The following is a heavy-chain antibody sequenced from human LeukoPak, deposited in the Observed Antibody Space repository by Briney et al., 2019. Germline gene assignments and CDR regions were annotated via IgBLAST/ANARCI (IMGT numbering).Heavy chain of an antibody. J-gene: IGHJ4*02. Sequence: PGGSLRLSCAASGFTFSSYAMSWVRQAPGKGLEWVSAISGSGGSTYYADSVKGRFTISRDNSKNTLYLQMNSLRAEDTAVYYCAKDTACIVGPSPIDYWGQGTLVTVSS. CDR2: ISGSGGST. CDR1: GFTFSSYA. V-gene: IGHV3-23*01. CDR3: AKDTACIVGPSPIDY. D-gene: IGHD1-26*01.